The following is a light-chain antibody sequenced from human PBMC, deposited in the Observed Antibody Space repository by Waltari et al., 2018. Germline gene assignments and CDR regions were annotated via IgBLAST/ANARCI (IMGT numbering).Light chain of an antibody. Sequence: DIVMTQSPPSLPVTPGEPASISCRASQSLLYSNGYTYLDWYLQKPGQSPQLLIYWSSNRASGVPDRFSGSGSGTDFTLKISRVEAEDVGVYFCMQALQTPKTFGQGTQLEIK. V-gene: IGKV2-28*01. J-gene: IGKJ2*01. CDR1: QSLLYSNGYTY. CDR2: WSS. CDR3: MQALQTPKT.